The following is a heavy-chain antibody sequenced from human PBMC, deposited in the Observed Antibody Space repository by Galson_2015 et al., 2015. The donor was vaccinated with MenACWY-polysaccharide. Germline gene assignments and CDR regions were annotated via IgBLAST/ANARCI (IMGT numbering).Heavy chain of an antibody. J-gene: IGHJ5*02. CDR2: ISYDASNK. CDR1: GFTFSSNA. V-gene: IGHV3-30-3*01. Sequence: SLRLSCAASGFTFSSNAMHWVRQAPGKGLEWVAVISYDASNKYYADSVKGRFTISRDNSRNTLYLQMNSLRAEDTAVYYCASGYCSRTICSPPFDHWGQRTLVTVAS. D-gene: IGHD2-2*01. CDR3: ASGYCSRTICSPPFDH.